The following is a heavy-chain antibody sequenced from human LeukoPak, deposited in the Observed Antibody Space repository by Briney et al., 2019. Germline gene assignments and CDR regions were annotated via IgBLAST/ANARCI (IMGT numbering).Heavy chain of an antibody. CDR1: GYTFTGYY. CDR2: INPNSGGT. V-gene: IGHV1-2*02. D-gene: IGHD3-10*01. J-gene: IGHJ4*02. Sequence: ASVKVSCKASGYTFTGYYMHWVRQASGQGLEWMGWINPNSGGTNYAQKFQGRVTMTRDTSISTAYMELSRLRSDDTAVCYCARGRITMVRGVNYWGQGTLVTVSS. CDR3: ARGRITMVRGVNY.